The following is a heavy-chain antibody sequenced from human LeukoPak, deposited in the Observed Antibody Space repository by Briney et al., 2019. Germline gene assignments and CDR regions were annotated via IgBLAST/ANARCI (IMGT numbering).Heavy chain of an antibody. CDR3: ARGGGSALYDFWSGYSFDY. CDR2: INHSGST. D-gene: IGHD3-3*01. Sequence: SETLSLTCAVYGGSFSGYYWSWIRQPPGKGLEWIGEINHSGSTNYNPSLKSLVTISVDTSKNQFSLKLSSVTAADTAVYYCARGGGSALYDFWSGYSFDYWGQGTLVTVSS. V-gene: IGHV4-34*01. J-gene: IGHJ4*02. CDR1: GGSFSGYY.